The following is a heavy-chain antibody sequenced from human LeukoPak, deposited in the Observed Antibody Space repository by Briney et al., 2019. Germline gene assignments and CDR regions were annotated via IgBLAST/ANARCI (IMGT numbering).Heavy chain of an antibody. CDR1: GYTFTSYG. CDR3: ARDRPYYYGSGSYYNPFDY. Sequence: ASVKVSCKASGYTFTSYGISWVRQAPGQGLEWMGWISAYNGNTNYAQKLQGRVTMTTDTSTSTAYMELRSLRSDDTAVYYYARDRPYYYGSGSYYNPFDYWGQGTLVTVSS. CDR2: ISAYNGNT. J-gene: IGHJ4*02. V-gene: IGHV1-18*01. D-gene: IGHD3-10*01.